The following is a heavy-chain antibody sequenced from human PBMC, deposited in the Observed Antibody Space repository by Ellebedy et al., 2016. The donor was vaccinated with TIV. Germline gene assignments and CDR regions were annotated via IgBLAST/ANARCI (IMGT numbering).Heavy chain of an antibody. V-gene: IGHV1-69*04. CDR3: ARETSDSNIRGSYSFDD. CDR1: GGSLSIYA. Sequence: SVKVSXXASGGSLSIYAISWVRQAPGQGLEWLGRIIPHLGLTTYAQNFQDRVTISADRSTNTAYMELSSLRSNDTATFYCARETSDSNIRGSYSFDDWGQGTLVTVSS. J-gene: IGHJ4*01. D-gene: IGHD2-15*01. CDR2: IIPHLGLT.